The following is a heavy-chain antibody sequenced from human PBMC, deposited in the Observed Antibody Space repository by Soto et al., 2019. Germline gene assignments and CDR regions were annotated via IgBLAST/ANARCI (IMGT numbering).Heavy chain of an antibody. D-gene: IGHD5-12*01. CDR3: ARGRIVASIHDAFEI. J-gene: IGHJ3*02. Sequence: QGQLLQSGDEVKTPGASVRVSCRASGYPFTSYGISWVRQAPGQGLEWVAWISAYNGKRDTAQKFQDRVTMTLDTSTDTAHMDLGDVTSADTAVYYCARGRIVASIHDAFEIWGQGTKVTVSS. CDR2: ISAYNGKR. CDR1: GYPFTSYG. V-gene: IGHV1-18*01.